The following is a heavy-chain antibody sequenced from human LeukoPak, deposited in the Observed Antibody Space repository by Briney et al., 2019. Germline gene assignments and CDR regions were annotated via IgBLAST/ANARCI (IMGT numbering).Heavy chain of an antibody. CDR1: GGSISSSSYY. CDR3: ARVGGTNYYYYGMDV. Sequence: SETLSLTCTVSGGSISSSSYYWGWIRQPPGKGPEWIGYIYYSGSTNYNPSLKSRVTISVDTSKNQFSLKVSSVTAADTAVYYCARVGGTNYYYYGMDVWGQGTTVTVSS. CDR2: IYYSGST. D-gene: IGHD1-26*01. J-gene: IGHJ6*02. V-gene: IGHV4-61*05.